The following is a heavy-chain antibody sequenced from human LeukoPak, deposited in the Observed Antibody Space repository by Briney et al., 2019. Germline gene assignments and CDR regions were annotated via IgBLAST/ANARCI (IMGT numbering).Heavy chain of an antibody. CDR1: AFTFARHW. J-gene: IGHJ4*02. V-gene: IGHV3-7*01. CDR2: IRQDGGAK. Sequence: GGSLRLSCVASAFTFARHWMSWVRQAPGKPLEWVATIRQDGGAKYYLDSVKGRFIISRDNARNSLSLQMDSLRVEDTAVYYCARLPGEFTIYDYWGQGTLVTVSS. D-gene: IGHD3-3*01. CDR3: ARLPGEFTIYDY.